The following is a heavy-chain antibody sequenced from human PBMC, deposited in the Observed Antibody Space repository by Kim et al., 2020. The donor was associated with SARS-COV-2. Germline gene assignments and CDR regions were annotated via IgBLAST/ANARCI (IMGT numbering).Heavy chain of an antibody. V-gene: IGHV1-46*01. CDR3: AIARDSNYYFYTDV. J-gene: IGHJ6*03. CDR2: INPSGDTT. Sequence: ASVKVSCKASGYTSTTYYMHWVRQAPGQGLEWMTIINPSGDTTEYAQKFQGRIIVTRDTSTSTVYMELSSLGSEDTAVYYCAIARDSNYYFYTDVWGKGTMVIVSS. CDR1: GYTSTTYY. D-gene: IGHD2-15*01.